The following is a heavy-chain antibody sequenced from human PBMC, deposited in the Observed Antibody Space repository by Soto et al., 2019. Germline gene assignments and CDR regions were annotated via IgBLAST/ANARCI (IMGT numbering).Heavy chain of an antibody. Sequence: SGPTLVNPTQTLTLTCTFSGFSLSTSGMCVSWIRQPPGKALEWLALIDWDDDKYYSTSLKTRLTISKDTSKNQVVLTMTNMDPVDTATYYCARTTYDSSGYRLDYYYGMDVWGQGTTVTVSS. CDR3: ARTTYDSSGYRLDYYYGMDV. D-gene: IGHD3-22*01. CDR2: IDWDDDK. CDR1: GFSLSTSGMC. J-gene: IGHJ6*02. V-gene: IGHV2-70*01.